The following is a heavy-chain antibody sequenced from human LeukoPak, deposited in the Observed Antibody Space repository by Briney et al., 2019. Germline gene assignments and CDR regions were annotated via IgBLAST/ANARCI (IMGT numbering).Heavy chain of an antibody. CDR2: IIPIFGTA. Sequence: ASVKVSCKASGGTFSSYAISWARQAPGQGLEWMGGIIPIFGTANYAQKFQGRVTITTDESTSTAYMELSSLRSEDTAVYYCASSGYSGYDPAPLFDYWGQGTLVTVSS. CDR1: GGTFSSYA. CDR3: ASSGYSGYDPAPLFDY. J-gene: IGHJ4*02. V-gene: IGHV1-69*05. D-gene: IGHD5-12*01.